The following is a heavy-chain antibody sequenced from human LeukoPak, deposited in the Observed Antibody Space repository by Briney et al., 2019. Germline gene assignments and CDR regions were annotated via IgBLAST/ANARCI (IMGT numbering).Heavy chain of an antibody. CDR2: ISGSDDRT. J-gene: IGHJ4*02. V-gene: IGHV3-23*01. D-gene: IGHD5-12*01. CDR1: GFTFSSYV. Sequence: GGSLRLSCAASGFTFSSYVMIWLRQAPGEGLEWISTISGSDDRTFYADSVKGRFTISRDNSKNTVYLQMNSLRAGDTAVYYCAKVQRSDFDMNFDSWGQGTLVTVSS. CDR3: AKVQRSDFDMNFDS.